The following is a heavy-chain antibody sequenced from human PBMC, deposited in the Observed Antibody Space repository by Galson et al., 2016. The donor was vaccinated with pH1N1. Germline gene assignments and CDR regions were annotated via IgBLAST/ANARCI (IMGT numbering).Heavy chain of an antibody. CDR3: ARGDYVGYFVDQ. V-gene: IGHV3-74*01. J-gene: IGHJ6*02. D-gene: IGHD4-23*01. CDR1: GFTFSAYW. Sequence: SLRLSCAASGFTFSAYWMHWVRQAPGKGLVWVSRVYTDGGRTGYADSVRGRFTISRDNAKNTLYLQMSSLRAEDTAVYYCARGDYVGYFVDQWGQGTTVTVSS. CDR2: VYTDGGRT.